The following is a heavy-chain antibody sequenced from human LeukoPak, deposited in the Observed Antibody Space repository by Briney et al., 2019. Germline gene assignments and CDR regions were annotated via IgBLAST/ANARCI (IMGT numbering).Heavy chain of an antibody. CDR3: AVEEREFVMVRGRSDY. V-gene: IGHV4-39*07. D-gene: IGHD3-10*01. Sequence: SETLSLTCTVSGDSIGSSSYFWGWIRQPPGKGLEWIGSIYYSGSTSYNPSLKTRATISVDTSKDQFSLKLNSVTAADTAMYYCAVEEREFVMVRGRSDYWGQGILLTVSS. CDR1: GDSIGSSSYF. CDR2: IYYSGST. J-gene: IGHJ4*02.